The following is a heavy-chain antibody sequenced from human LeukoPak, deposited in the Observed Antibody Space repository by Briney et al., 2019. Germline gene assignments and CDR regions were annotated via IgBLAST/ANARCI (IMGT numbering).Heavy chain of an antibody. CDR2: TRGSGSGM. J-gene: IGHJ4*02. D-gene: IGHD7-27*01. Sequence: GGSLRLSCAASGFTFSSYAMNWVRQAPGKGLEWVANTRGSGSGMGSGNYYADSVKGRFTISRDNAKSSLYLQMNSLRAEDTAFYYCARDDNWGFDYWGQGALVTVSS. V-gene: IGHV3-21*05. CDR1: GFTFSSYA. CDR3: ARDDNWGFDY.